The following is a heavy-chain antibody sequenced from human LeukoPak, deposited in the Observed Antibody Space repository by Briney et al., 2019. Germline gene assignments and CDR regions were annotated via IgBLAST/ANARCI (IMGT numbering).Heavy chain of an antibody. CDR3: AKGKNWFDP. J-gene: IGHJ5*02. CDR2: ISYDGSNK. CDR1: GFTFSSYT. V-gene: IGHV3-30*04. Sequence: GGSLRLSCAASGFTFSSYTMHWVRQAPGKGLEWVAVISYDGSNKYYADSVKGRFTISRDNSKNTLYLQMNSLRAEDTAVYYCAKGKNWFDPWGQGTLVTVSS.